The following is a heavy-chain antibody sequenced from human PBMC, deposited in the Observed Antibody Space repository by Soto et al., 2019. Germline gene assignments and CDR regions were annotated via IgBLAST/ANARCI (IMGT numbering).Heavy chain of an antibody. CDR3: ARDMIAAAGTDTWFDP. Sequence: QVQLVESGGGVVQPGRSLRLSCAASRFTFSSYSMHWVRQAQGKRLEWVAVIWYDGSNKYYADSVKGRFTISRDNSKNTLYLQMNSLRAEDTAVYYCARDMIAAAGTDTWFDPWGQGTLVTVSS. CDR1: RFTFSSYS. V-gene: IGHV3-33*01. D-gene: IGHD6-13*01. J-gene: IGHJ5*02. CDR2: IWYDGSNK.